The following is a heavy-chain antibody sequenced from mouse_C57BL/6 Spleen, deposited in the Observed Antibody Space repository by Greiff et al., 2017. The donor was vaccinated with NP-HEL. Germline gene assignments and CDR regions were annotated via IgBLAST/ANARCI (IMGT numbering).Heavy chain of an antibody. CDR3: ARREELGRFYYAMDY. D-gene: IGHD4-1*01. V-gene: IGHV1-80*01. J-gene: IGHJ4*01. CDR1: GYAFSSYW. CDR2: IYPGDGDT. Sequence: QVQLKQSGAELVKPGASVKISCKASGYAFSSYWMNWVKQRPGKGLEWIGQIYPGDGDTNYNGKFKGKATLTADKSSSTAYMQLSSLTSEDSAVYFCARREELGRFYYAMDYWGQGTSVTVSS.